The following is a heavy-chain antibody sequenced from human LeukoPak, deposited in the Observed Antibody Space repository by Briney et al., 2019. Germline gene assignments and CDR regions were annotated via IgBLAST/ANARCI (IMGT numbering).Heavy chain of an antibody. CDR1: GGSISSYY. CDR2: IYYSGST. D-gene: IGHD3-22*01. Sequence: PSETLSLTCTVSGGSISSYYWSWIRQPPGKGLEWIGYIYYSGSTNYNPSLKSRVTISVDTSKNQFSLKLSSVTAADTAVYYCARVRAVAITMIAVNAFDIWGKGTMVTVSS. J-gene: IGHJ3*02. CDR3: ARVRAVAITMIAVNAFDI. V-gene: IGHV4-59*01.